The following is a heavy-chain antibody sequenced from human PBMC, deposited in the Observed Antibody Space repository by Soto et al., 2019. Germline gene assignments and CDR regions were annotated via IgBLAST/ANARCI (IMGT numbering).Heavy chain of an antibody. D-gene: IGHD3-10*01. J-gene: IGHJ3*02. CDR3: ARERGVLSEAFDI. CDR2: TYYRSKWYN. Sequence: QTLSLTCAISGDSVSSNSAAWNWLRQSPSRGLEWLGRTYYRSKWYNDYVVSVKSRITINPDTSKNQFSLQLNSVTPEDTAVYYCARERGVLSEAFDIWGQGTVVTISS. V-gene: IGHV6-1*01. CDR1: GDSVSSNSAA.